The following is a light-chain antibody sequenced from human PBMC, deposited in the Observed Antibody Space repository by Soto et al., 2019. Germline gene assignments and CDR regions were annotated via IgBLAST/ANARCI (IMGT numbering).Light chain of an antibody. V-gene: IGKV1-9*01. CDR1: QDIAIY. Sequence: IRLTQSPSSLSAYVRDRVTITCRASQDIAIYLAWYQQKPGEAPKLLIYAASTLYGGVPSRFSGSGSGTDFALTITSLQAEDFATYYCQQLRRYPSTFGGGTKVDIK. J-gene: IGKJ4*01. CDR3: QQLRRYPST. CDR2: AAS.